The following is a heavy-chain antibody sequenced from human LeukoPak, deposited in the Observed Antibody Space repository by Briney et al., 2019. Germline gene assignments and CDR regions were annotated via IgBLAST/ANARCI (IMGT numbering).Heavy chain of an antibody. D-gene: IGHD3-3*01. CDR3: AKDQGFDFWSGYYHN. CDR1: GFTFDDYA. J-gene: IGHJ4*02. CDR2: ITWNRDNI. Sequence: GGSLRLSCAASGFTFDDYAMHWVRQAPGKGLEWVSGITWNRDNIGYGDSVKGRFTISRDNSKNTLYLQMNSLRAEDTAVYYCAKDQGFDFWSGYYHNWGQGTLVTVSS. V-gene: IGHV3-9*01.